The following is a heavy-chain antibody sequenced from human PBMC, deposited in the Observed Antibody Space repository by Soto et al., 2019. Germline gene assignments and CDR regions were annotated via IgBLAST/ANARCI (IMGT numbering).Heavy chain of an antibody. J-gene: IGHJ4*02. Sequence: SETLSLTSSVSSASLSSSTYYWSWIRQPPGRGPEWIGSIYYSGNTYYKPSLKSRVSISIDTSRNQFSLKLTSVTAADTGVYYCASSSPFHYWGPGILVTVPQ. D-gene: IGHD6-6*01. V-gene: IGHV4-39*01. CDR1: SASLSSSTYY. CDR3: ASSSPFHY. CDR2: IYYSGNT.